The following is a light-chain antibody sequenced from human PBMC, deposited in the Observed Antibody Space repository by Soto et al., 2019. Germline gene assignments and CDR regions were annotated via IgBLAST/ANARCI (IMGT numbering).Light chain of an antibody. CDR3: SSYAGSNNLV. CDR2: EVS. Sequence: QSALTQPPSASGSPGQSVTISCTGTSSDVGGYNYVSWYQQHPGKAPKRMIYEVSKRPSGVPDRFSGSKSGNTASLTVSGLQAEDDADYYCSSYAGSNNLVFGGGTKLTVL. CDR1: SSDVGGYNY. J-gene: IGLJ2*01. V-gene: IGLV2-8*01.